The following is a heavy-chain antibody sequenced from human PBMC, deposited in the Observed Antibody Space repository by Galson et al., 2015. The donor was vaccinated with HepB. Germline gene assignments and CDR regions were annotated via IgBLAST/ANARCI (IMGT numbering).Heavy chain of an antibody. D-gene: IGHD3-22*01. CDR3: ATTNYDSSGYYYVRSGGFDI. V-gene: IGHV1-69*13. CDR1: GDTFLTYA. Sequence: SVKVSGKASGDTFLTYAFSWVRQAPGQGPEWVGRIIPMFGTAHYPQKFQGRGAITAHESTSTTYMELSSVRSEDTAMYYCATTNYDSSGYYYVRSGGFDIWGQGTMVTVSS. CDR2: IIPMFGTA. J-gene: IGHJ3*02.